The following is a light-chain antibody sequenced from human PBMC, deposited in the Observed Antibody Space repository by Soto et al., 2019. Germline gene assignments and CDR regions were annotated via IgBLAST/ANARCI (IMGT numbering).Light chain of an antibody. J-gene: IGKJ5*01. CDR3: QQYDNPPSIT. V-gene: IGKV1-33*01. CDR2: DAS. CDR1: QDSSNY. Sequence: DIQMTQSPSSLSASVGDRVTITCQASQDSSNYLNWYQQKPGKAPKLLIYDASNLETGVPSRFSGSRFGTDFTFTISSLQPEDIATYYCQQYDNPPSITFGQGTRLEIK.